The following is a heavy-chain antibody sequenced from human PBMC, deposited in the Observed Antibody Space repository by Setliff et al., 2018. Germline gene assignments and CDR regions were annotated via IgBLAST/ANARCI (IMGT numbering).Heavy chain of an antibody. CDR3: ARHVLGQQLVYNWFDP. D-gene: IGHD6-13*01. J-gene: IGHJ5*02. CDR1: GYTFTNYA. V-gene: IGHV1-3*04. CDR2: INTGNANT. Sequence: ASVKVSCKASGYTFTNYAIHWVRQAPGQRPEWMGWINTGNANTKYSQKFQGRVTITRDASASTAYMELSSLRSEDTAVYYCARHVLGQQLVYNWFDPWGQGTLVTVSS.